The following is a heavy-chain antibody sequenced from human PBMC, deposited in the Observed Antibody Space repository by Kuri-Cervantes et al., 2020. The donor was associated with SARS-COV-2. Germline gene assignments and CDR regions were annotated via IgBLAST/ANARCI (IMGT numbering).Heavy chain of an antibody. CDR3: ARDHVLRFLEWSPIRGRGLPGGMDV. V-gene: IGHV3-21*01. Sequence: GGSLRLSCAASGFTFSSYSMNWGRQAPGKGLEWVSSISSSSSYIYYADSVKGRFTISRDNAKNSLYLQMNSLRAEDTAVYYCARDHVLRFLEWSPIRGRGLPGGMDVWGQGPTVPVSS. CDR2: ISSSSSYI. J-gene: IGHJ6*02. CDR1: GFTFSSYS. D-gene: IGHD3-3*01.